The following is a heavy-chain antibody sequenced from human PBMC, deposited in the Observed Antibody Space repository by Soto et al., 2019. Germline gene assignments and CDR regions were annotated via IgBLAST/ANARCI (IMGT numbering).Heavy chain of an antibody. J-gene: IGHJ4*02. CDR1: GGSISSYY. V-gene: IGHV4-59*01. CDR3: AREKQLVSAFDY. CDR2: IYYSGST. Sequence: SETLSLTCTVSGGSISSYYWSWIRQPPGKGLEWIGYIYYSGSTNYNPSLKSRVTISVDTSKNQFSLKLSSVTAADTAVYYCAREKQLVSAFDYWGQGTLDTVSS. D-gene: IGHD6-6*01.